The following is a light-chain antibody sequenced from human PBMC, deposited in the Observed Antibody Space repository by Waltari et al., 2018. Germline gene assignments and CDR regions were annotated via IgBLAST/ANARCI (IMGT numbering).Light chain of an antibody. CDR1: SSNIGAGFD. Sequence: QSVLTQPPSVSGAPGQTVTISCTGSSSNIGAGFDVHWYQRLPGTAPKLLISGNSNRPSGVPDRFSGSRSGTSASLAITGLQADYEADYYCQSYDISLKGVFGGGTKLTVL. J-gene: IGLJ2*01. V-gene: IGLV1-40*01. CDR2: GNS. CDR3: QSYDISLKGV.